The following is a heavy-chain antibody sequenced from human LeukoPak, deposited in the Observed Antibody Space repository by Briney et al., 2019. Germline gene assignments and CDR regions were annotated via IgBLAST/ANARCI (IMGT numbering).Heavy chain of an antibody. Sequence: PGGSLRLSCAASGFTFSSYAMSWVRQAPGKGLEWVAVISYDGSNKYYADSVKGRFTISRDNSKNTLYLQMNSLRAEDTAVYYCAKGYLFVWGQGTLVTVSS. V-gene: IGHV3-30*18. J-gene: IGHJ4*02. CDR1: GFTFSSYA. CDR3: AKGYLFV. CDR2: ISYDGSNK. D-gene: IGHD3-10*02.